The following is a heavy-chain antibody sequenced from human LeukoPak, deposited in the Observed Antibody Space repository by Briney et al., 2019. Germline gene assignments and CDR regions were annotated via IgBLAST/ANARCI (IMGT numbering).Heavy chain of an antibody. CDR2: ISPSGST. CDR3: ALSPLGPAGTWSGLFDY. D-gene: IGHD6-13*01. Sequence: PSETLSLTCAVSGYSISSGYYWGWIRQPPGKGLEWIGSISPSGSTFYNPSLKSRVTISVDTSKTQFSLKLRSVTAADTAVYYCALSPLGPAGTWSGLFDYWGQGTLVTVSS. CDR1: GYSISSGYY. J-gene: IGHJ4*02. V-gene: IGHV4-38-2*01.